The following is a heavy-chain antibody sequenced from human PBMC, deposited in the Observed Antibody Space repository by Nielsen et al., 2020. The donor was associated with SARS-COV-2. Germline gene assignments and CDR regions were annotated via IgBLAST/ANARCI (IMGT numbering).Heavy chain of an antibody. Sequence: GESLKISCAASGFTFSSYAMHWVRQAPGKGLEWVAVIWYDGSNQNYADSVKGRFTISRDNSKNTLYLQMNSLRAEDTAVYYCAREGAAAVLSGMDVWGQGTTVTVSS. CDR2: IWYDGSNQ. J-gene: IGHJ6*02. D-gene: IGHD6-13*01. CDR1: GFTFSSYA. CDR3: AREGAAAVLSGMDV. V-gene: IGHV3-33*08.